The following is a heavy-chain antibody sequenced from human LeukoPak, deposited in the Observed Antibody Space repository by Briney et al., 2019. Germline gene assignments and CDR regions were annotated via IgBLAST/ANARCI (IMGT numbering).Heavy chain of an antibody. D-gene: IGHD6-19*01. V-gene: IGHV4-31*03. CDR3: AGSNGWPGDYFNY. Sequence: PSQTLSLTCTVSGGSISSGGYYWSWIRQHPGKGLEWIGYIYYSGSTYYNPSLKSRVTISVDTSKNQFSLKLSSVTAADTAVYYCAGSNGWPGDYFNYWGQGTLLTVSS. J-gene: IGHJ4*02. CDR2: IYYSGST. CDR1: GGSISSGGYY.